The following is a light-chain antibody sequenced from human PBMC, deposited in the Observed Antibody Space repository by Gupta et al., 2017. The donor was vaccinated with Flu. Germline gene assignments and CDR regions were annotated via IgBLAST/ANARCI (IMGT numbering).Light chain of an antibody. CDR3: KVWASGSDLGV. V-gene: IGLV3-21*02. Sequence: SYVLTQPPSVSLAPGQTSMITCGGNNIGTKTVHWYQQEPGQAPILVLSDERDRPSGIPDRGFCYSAGKTAIPIIRRVAAGEEDEEFCKVWASGSDLGVFGGGTKLTVL. CDR2: DER. CDR1: NIGTKT. J-gene: IGLJ2*01.